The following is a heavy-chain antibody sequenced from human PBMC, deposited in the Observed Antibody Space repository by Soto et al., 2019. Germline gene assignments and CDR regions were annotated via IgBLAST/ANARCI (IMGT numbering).Heavy chain of an antibody. D-gene: IGHD3-3*01. CDR3: ARLEWLSLADWLDP. J-gene: IGHJ5*02. Sequence: GESLKISCKGSGYSFTNYWIGWVRQMPGKGLEWMGMIYPDDSDTKYSPSFQGQVTFSADKSINTAYLQWSSLKASDTAIYYCARLEWLSLADWLDPCGQGPLVTVYS. V-gene: IGHV5-51*01. CDR2: IYPDDSDT. CDR1: GYSFTNYW.